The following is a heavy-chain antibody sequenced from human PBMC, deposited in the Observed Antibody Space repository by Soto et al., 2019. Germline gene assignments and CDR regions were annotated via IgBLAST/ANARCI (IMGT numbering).Heavy chain of an antibody. D-gene: IGHD6-6*01. Sequence: GESLKISCKGSGYSFTSYWISWVRQIPGKGLEWMGRIDPSDSYTNYSPSFQGHVTISADKSISTAYLQWSSLKASDTPMYYCAGSPIKQLVYYYYGMDVWGQGSTVTVSS. J-gene: IGHJ6*02. CDR3: AGSPIKQLVYYYYGMDV. CDR1: GYSFTSYW. CDR2: IDPSDSYT. V-gene: IGHV5-10-1*01.